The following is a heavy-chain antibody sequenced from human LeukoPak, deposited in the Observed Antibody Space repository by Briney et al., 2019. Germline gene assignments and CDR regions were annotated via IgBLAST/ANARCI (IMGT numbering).Heavy chain of an antibody. CDR1: GFXFSSYS. CDR2: ISSRSNYI. CDR3: AGVPGDY. J-gene: IGHJ4*02. V-gene: IGHV3-21*01. Sequence: GGSLRLSCAASGFXFSSYSIKWVRQAPGKGLEWVSSISSRSNYIYYADSVKGRFTISRDNAKNSMYLQMNSLRAEDTAVYYCAGVPGDYWGQGTLVTVSS.